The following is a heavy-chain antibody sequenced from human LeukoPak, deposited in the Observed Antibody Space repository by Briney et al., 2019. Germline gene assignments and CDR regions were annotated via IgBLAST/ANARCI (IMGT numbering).Heavy chain of an antibody. CDR2: INPKSGGT. Sequence: ASVKVSCKASGYTFTGYYMHWVRQAPGQGLEWMGWINPKSGGTNYAQKFQGRVTMTRDTSISTAYMEVGRLRSDDTAVYYCARGKRSGGYFDYWGQGTLVTVSS. J-gene: IGHJ4*02. V-gene: IGHV1-2*02. D-gene: IGHD3-10*01. CDR3: ARGKRSGGYFDY. CDR1: GYTFTGYY.